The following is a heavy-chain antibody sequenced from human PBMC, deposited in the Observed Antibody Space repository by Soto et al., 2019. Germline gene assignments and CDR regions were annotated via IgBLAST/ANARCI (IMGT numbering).Heavy chain of an antibody. CDR1: GYTFTSYG. CDR2: ISAYNGNT. J-gene: IGHJ6*02. V-gene: IGHV1-18*01. D-gene: IGHD3-10*01. CDR3: ARVTYGSGSYYRPNWYYYYYGMDV. Sequence: QVQLVQSGAEVKKPGASVKVSCTASGYTFTSYGISWVRQAPGQGLEWMGWISAYNGNTNYAQKSQGRVTMTTDTSTSTAYMELRSLRSDDTGVYYCARVTYGSGSYYRPNWYYYYYGMDVWGQGTTVTFSS.